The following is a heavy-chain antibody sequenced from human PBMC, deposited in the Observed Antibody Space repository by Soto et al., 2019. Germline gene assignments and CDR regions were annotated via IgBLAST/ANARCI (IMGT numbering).Heavy chain of an antibody. J-gene: IGHJ4*02. CDR3: AREEVNRHFDY. V-gene: IGHV4-34*01. CDR2: INHSGST. Sequence: SETLSLTCAVYGGSFSGYYWSWIRQPPGKGLEWIGEINHSGSTNYNPSLKSRVTISVDTSKNQFSLKLSSVTAADTAVYYCAREEVNRHFDYWGQGTMVTVS. CDR1: GGSFSGYY.